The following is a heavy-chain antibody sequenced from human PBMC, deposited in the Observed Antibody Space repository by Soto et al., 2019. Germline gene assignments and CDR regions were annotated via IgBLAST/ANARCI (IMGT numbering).Heavy chain of an antibody. J-gene: IGHJ3*02. CDR2: INPNSGNT. D-gene: IGHD3-10*01. CDR1: GYNFNGYD. CDR3: ARADGSSHDAFDI. Sequence: ASVKVSCKASGYNFNGYDVHWVRQASGQGLEWMGWINPNSGNTGYAEKFQGRVTLTRNSSISTDYMELRSLRFEDTAVYYCARADGSSHDAFDIWGQGTMVTVS. V-gene: IGHV1-8*01.